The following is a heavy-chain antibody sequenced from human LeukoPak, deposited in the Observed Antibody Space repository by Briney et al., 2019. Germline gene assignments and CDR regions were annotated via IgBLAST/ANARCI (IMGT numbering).Heavy chain of an antibody. Sequence: SETLSLTCAVYGGSLSGYYWSWIRQPPGKGLEWIGEINHSGSTNYNPSLKSRVTISGDTSRNQLSLKLPSVTAADTAVYFCARLGSYHDFWGQGALVTVSS. V-gene: IGHV4-34*01. D-gene: IGHD1-26*01. J-gene: IGHJ4*02. CDR1: GGSLSGYY. CDR3: ARLGSYHDF. CDR2: INHSGST.